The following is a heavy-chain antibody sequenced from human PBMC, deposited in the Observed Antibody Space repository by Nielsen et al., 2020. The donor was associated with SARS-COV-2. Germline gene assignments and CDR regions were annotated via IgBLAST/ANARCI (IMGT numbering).Heavy chain of an antibody. CDR2: FYSGGTT. Sequence: GGSLRLSCAASGFRFNAYAMSWVRRAPGKGLEWVSVFYSGGTTLYADSVKGRFIISRDNSRNTLYLQMNSLRVEDTAMYYCAREGDTYGVRNFDYWGQGIMVTVSS. CDR1: GFRFNAYA. V-gene: IGHV3-53*01. J-gene: IGHJ4*02. CDR3: AREGDTYGVRNFDY. D-gene: IGHD5-18*01.